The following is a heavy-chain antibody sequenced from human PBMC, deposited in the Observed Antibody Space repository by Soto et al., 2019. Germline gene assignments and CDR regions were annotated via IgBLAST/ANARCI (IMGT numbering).Heavy chain of an antibody. CDR3: VKDGSSGWPYFDDMDV. CDR1: GFTFSSYG. J-gene: IGHJ6*02. D-gene: IGHD6-19*01. Sequence: PGGSLRLSCAASGFTFSSYGIHWVRQAPGKGLEWVAVILYDGSKKYYADSVKGRFTISRDNSKNTLYLQMSSLRAEDTALYYCVKDGSSGWPYFDDMDVWGQGTTVTV. CDR2: ILYDGSKK. V-gene: IGHV3-30*18.